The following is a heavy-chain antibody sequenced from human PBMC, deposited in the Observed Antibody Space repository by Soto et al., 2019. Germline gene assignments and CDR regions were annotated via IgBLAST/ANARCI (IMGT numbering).Heavy chain of an antibody. CDR1: GGSXXXXXXX. CDR3: ARSIDP. V-gene: IGHV4-31*01. CDR2: IYYSGST. J-gene: IGHJ5*02. Sequence: QVQLQESGPGLVKPSQTLSLTCTVSGGSXXXXXXXXXWIRQHPGKGLEWIGYIYYSGSTYYNPXXKSXVXXSVXTXKXXXSLXXSXVTAADTAVYYCARSIDPWGQGTLVTVSS.